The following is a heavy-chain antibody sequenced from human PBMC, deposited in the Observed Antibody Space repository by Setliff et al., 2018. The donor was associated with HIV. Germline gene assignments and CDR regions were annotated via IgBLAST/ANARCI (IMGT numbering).Heavy chain of an antibody. J-gene: IGHJ5*02. Sequence: VSGDSIRRGSYSWGWIRQPPGKGLEWIGNILYGGSTYYNLSLKSRITMSVDTSKNRFSLELSSVTATDTAVYYCARPQGGLGGGAWFDPWGQGILVTVSS. CDR1: GDSIRRGSYS. CDR2: ILYGGST. V-gene: IGHV4-39*01. D-gene: IGHD3-10*01. CDR3: ARPQGGLGGGAWFDP.